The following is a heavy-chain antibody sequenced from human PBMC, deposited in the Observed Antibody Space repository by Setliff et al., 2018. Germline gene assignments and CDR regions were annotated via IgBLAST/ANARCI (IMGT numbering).Heavy chain of an antibody. D-gene: IGHD2-21*02. V-gene: IGHV4-39*07. CDR2: IYYSGST. Sequence: PSETLSLTCTVSGGSISSSSYYWGWIRQPPGKGLEWIGSIYYSGSTYYNPSLKSRVTISVDTSKNQFSLRLSSVTAADTAIYYCARDRLRGWFDPWGQGTLVTVSS. CDR3: ARDRLRGWFDP. CDR1: GGSISSSSYY. J-gene: IGHJ5*02.